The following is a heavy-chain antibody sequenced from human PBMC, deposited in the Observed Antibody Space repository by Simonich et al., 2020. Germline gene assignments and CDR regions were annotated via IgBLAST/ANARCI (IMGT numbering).Heavy chain of an antibody. CDR3: ARKRFLEWFFDY. CDR1: GFTFSSYS. J-gene: IGHJ4*02. D-gene: IGHD3-3*01. V-gene: IGHV3-21*01. CDR2: ISSSSSYI. Sequence: EVQLVESGGGLVKPGGSLRLSCAASGFTFSSYSMNWVSKAPGKGLEWVSSISSSSSYIYYADSVKGRFTISRDNAKNSLYLQINSLRAEDTAVYYCARKRFLEWFFDYWGQGTLVTVSS.